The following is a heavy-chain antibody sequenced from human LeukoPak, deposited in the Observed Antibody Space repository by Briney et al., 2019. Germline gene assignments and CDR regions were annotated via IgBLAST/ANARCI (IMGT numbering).Heavy chain of an antibody. Sequence: ASVKVSCKASGYTFTSYYMHWVRQAPGHRLEWMEWINPNSGGTNYAQKFQGRVTMTRDTSNSTAYMELSRLRSDDTAVYYCARARYFDWLLQYGVYFDYWGQGTLVTVSS. J-gene: IGHJ4*02. V-gene: IGHV1-2*02. CDR3: ARARYFDWLLQYGVYFDY. CDR2: INPNSGGT. CDR1: GYTFTSYY. D-gene: IGHD3-9*01.